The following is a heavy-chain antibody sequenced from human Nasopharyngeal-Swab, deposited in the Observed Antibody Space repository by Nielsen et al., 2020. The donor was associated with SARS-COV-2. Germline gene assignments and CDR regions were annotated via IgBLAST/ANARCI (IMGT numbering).Heavy chain of an antibody. Sequence: ASVRVSCKASGYTFTSYGISWVRQAPGQGLEWMGWISAYNGNTNYAQKLQGRVTMTTDTSTSTAYMEPRSLRSDDTAVYYCARVGAMVRGVIIPNPIDYWGQGTLVTVSS. J-gene: IGHJ4*02. CDR2: ISAYNGNT. CDR3: ARVGAMVRGVIIPNPIDY. V-gene: IGHV1-18*01. CDR1: GYTFTSYG. D-gene: IGHD3-10*01.